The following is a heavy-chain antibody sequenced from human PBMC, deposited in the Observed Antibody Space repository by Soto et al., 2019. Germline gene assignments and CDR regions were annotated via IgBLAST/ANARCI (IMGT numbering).Heavy chain of an antibody. D-gene: IGHD1-26*01. V-gene: IGHV3-23*01. Sequence: DVRLLESGGGLVQPGGSLRLSCVASGFTFSSYAMSWVRQSPGKGLEWVSGITNGGGSTYYADSVKGRFTISRDNSKSTLYLHMSSLRAEDAALYYCARDSNSGTYSPVISWGRGTLVTVSS. CDR3: ARDSNSGTYSPVIS. J-gene: IGHJ4*02. CDR1: GFTFSSYA. CDR2: ITNGGGST.